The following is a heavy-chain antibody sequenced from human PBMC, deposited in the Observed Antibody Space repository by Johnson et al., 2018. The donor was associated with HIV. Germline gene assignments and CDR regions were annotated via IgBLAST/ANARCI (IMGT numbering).Heavy chain of an antibody. CDR2: IYSGGST. V-gene: IGHV3-66*01. J-gene: IGHJ3*02. Sequence: QLVESGGGVVQPGRSLRLSCAASGFTVSTNYMSWIRQAPGKGLEWVSVIYSGGSTYYPDSVKGRFTISRDNSKNTLYLQMNSLRAEDTAVYYCAKALRIFGSGVKEAFDIWGQGTMVTVSS. CDR1: GFTVSTNY. D-gene: IGHD3-10*01. CDR3: AKALRIFGSGVKEAFDI.